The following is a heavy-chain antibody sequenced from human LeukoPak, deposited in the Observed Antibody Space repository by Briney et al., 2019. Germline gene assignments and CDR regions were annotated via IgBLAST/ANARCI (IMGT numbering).Heavy chain of an antibody. CDR1: GYTFTGYY. J-gene: IGHJ4*02. CDR2: INPNSGGA. V-gene: IGHV1-2*02. D-gene: IGHD5-18*01. CDR3: AREYSYGPDLDY. Sequence: ASVKVSCKASGYTFTGYYMHWVRQAPGQGLEWMGWINPNSGGANYAQKFQGRVTMTRDTSISTAYMELSRLRSDDTAVYYCAREYSYGPDLDYWGQGTLVTVSS.